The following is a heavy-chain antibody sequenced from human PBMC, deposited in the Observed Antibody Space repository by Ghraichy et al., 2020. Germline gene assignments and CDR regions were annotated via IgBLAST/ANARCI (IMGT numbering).Heavy chain of an antibody. CDR2: MNPYSGDT. J-gene: IGHJ6*02. CDR3: ARGNGMDV. Sequence: ASVKVSCKVSGYTFDSSYGINWVRQATGQGLEWMAWMNPYSGDTGFAQKFQGRITMTTNTSISTAYMELSGLTSEDTAVYYCARGNGMDVWGQGTTVTVSS. V-gene: IGHV1-8*01. CDR1: GYTFDSSYG.